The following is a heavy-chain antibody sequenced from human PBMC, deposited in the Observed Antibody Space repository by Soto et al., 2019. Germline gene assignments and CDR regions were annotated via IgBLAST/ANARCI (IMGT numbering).Heavy chain of an antibody. CDR2: ISSTTNYI. Sequence: LRLSCAASGFTFTRYSMNWVRQAPGKGLEWVSSISSTTNYIYYGDSMKGRFTISRDNAKNSLYPEMNSLRAEDTAVYYCARESEDLTSNFDYWGQGTLVTAPQ. V-gene: IGHV3-21*06. CDR1: GFTFTRYS. J-gene: IGHJ4*02. CDR3: ARESEDLTSNFDY.